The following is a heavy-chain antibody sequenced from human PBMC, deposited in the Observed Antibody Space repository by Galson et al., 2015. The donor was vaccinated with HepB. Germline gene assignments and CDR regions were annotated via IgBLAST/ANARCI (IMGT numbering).Heavy chain of an antibody. V-gene: IGHV3-21*06. D-gene: IGHD3-3*01. Sequence: SLRLSCAASGFTFSSFSMSWVRQAPGKGLEWVSSINTGSNYIYYADSVKGRFTISRDNAKSLLYLQMNSLRAEDTAVYYCARGSLTIFGDYWGQGTLVTVSS. J-gene: IGHJ4*02. CDR1: GFTFSSFS. CDR2: INTGSNYI. CDR3: ARGSLTIFGDY.